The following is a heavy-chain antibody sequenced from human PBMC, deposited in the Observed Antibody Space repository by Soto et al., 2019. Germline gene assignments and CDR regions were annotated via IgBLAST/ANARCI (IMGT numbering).Heavy chain of an antibody. CDR1: GYTFTRHL. V-gene: IGHV1-3*01. Sequence: QVQLVQSGAEVKKPGASVKVSCEASGYTFTRHLMHWVRQAPGQRLEWMGWINAGNGNTKYSQKFQGRVTITRDTSANTTYMELSSLRSGDTAVYYCASPYYSVSGSYSYWGQGTLVTVSS. J-gene: IGHJ4*02. CDR2: INAGNGNT. D-gene: IGHD3-10*01. CDR3: ASPYYSVSGSYSY.